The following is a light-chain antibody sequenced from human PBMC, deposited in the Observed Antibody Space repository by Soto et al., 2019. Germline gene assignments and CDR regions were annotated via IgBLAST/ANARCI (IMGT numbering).Light chain of an antibody. Sequence: DIQMTQSPSTLSGSVGDRVTITCRASQTISSWLAWYQQKPGKAPKLLIYDASSLESGVPSRFSGSGSGTEFNLTITRLQTDDFATYYCQQYNSYTWTFGQGTKVDIK. CDR3: QQYNSYTWT. V-gene: IGKV1-5*01. J-gene: IGKJ1*01. CDR2: DAS. CDR1: QTISSW.